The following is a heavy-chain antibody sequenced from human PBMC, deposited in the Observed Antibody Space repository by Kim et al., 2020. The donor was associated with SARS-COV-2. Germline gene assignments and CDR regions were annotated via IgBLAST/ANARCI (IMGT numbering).Heavy chain of an antibody. Sequence: ASVKVSCKASGYTFTSYAMHWVRQAPGQRLEWMGWINAGNGNTKYSQKFQGRVTITRDTSASTAYMELSSLRSEDTAVYYCARGAQDYYGSGSYRYWGQGTLVTVSS. CDR2: INAGNGNT. D-gene: IGHD3-10*01. CDR3: ARGAQDYYGSGSYRY. CDR1: GYTFTSYA. V-gene: IGHV1-3*01. J-gene: IGHJ4*02.